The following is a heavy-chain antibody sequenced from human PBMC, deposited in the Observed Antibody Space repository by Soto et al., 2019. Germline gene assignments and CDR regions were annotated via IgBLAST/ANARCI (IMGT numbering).Heavy chain of an antibody. CDR3: TSRRDWTAVDPPDY. CDR2: ISYDGNNK. V-gene: IGHV3-30-3*01. CDR1: GFTYSTYT. J-gene: IGHJ4*02. D-gene: IGHD5-18*01. Sequence: PGGSLRLSCAASGFTYSTYTMHWVRQAPGKGLEWVAVISYDGNNKFYADSVKGRFTISRDSTKQTLYLQMNSLRPDDTAVYYCTSRRDWTAVDPPDYWGLGTLVTVSS.